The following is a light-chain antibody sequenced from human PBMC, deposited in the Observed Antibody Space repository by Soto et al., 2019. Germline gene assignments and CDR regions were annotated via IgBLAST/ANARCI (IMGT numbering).Light chain of an antibody. J-gene: IGKJ2*01. CDR1: QSVRSRY. Sequence: ESVLTQSPGTLSLSPGERATLSCRASQSVRSRYLAWYQQKPGQAPRFLIYGASSRATGIPDRFSGSGSGADFTLTISRLETEDFAVYYCQQYGTSPYTFGQGTKLEIK. CDR2: GAS. CDR3: QQYGTSPYT. V-gene: IGKV3-20*01.